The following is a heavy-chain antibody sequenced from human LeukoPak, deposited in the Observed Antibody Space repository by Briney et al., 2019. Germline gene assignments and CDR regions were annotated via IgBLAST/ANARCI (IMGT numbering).Heavy chain of an antibody. J-gene: IGHJ4*02. D-gene: IGHD6-13*01. Sequence: GGSLRLSCAASGFTFSSYGMHWVRQAPGKGLEWVAFIRYDGSNKYYADSVKGRFTISRDNSKNTLYLQMNSLRAEDTAVYYCARVSHSSSWYYNNIDYWGQGTLVTVSS. V-gene: IGHV3-30*02. CDR2: IRYDGSNK. CDR1: GFTFSSYG. CDR3: ARVSHSSSWYYNNIDY.